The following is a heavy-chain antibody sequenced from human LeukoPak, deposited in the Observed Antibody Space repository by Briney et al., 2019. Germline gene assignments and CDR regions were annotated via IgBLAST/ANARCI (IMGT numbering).Heavy chain of an antibody. V-gene: IGHV4-34*01. CDR2: INHSGST. CDR1: GGSFSGYY. J-gene: IGHJ4*02. D-gene: IGHD1-26*01. CDR3: ASFVGATTLDY. Sequence: SETLSLTCAVYGGSFSGYYWSWIRQPPGKGLEWIGEINHSGSTNYNPSLKSRVTISVDTSKNQFSLKLSSVTAADTAVYYCASFVGATTLDYWGQGTLVAVSS.